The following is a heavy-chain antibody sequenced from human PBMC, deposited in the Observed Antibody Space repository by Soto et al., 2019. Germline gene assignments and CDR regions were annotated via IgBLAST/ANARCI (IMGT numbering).Heavy chain of an antibody. J-gene: IGHJ4*02. CDR1: GGSISSGGYY. V-gene: IGHV4-31*03. CDR2: IYYSGST. D-gene: IGHD5-12*01. Sequence: SSETLSLTCTVSGGSISSGGYYWSWIRQHPGKGLEWIGYIYYSGSTYYNPSLKSRVTISVDTSKNQFSLKLSSVTAADTAVYYCARENRSGYDRGFDYWGQGTLVTVSS. CDR3: ARENRSGYDRGFDY.